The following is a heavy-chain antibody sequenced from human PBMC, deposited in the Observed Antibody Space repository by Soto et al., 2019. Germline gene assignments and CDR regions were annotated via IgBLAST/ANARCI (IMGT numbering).Heavy chain of an antibody. J-gene: IGHJ4*02. V-gene: IGHV1-3*01. CDR3: ARRPLLESHFDY. CDR2: VNAASGNT. CDR1: GFSLNTYV. Sequence: QVHLVQSGAEARKPGASVNVSCMASGFSLNTYVVHWVRQAPGQGLEWMGWVNAASGNTQTSQKFQGRLTLTRDKSVNTAYMELSNLRTEDTAVYFCARRPLLESHFDYWGQGTLVAVSS.